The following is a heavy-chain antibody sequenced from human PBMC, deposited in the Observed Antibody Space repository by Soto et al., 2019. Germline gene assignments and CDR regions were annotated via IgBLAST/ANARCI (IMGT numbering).Heavy chain of an antibody. CDR2: VKQSPKNYGT. Sequence: WGSLRLSCAASGFSFSSYYMDWVRQAPGKGPEWVARVKQSPKNYGTEYAASVRGRFTISRDDSQSSLFLQMNNLKTDDAAVYYCVRYDLGWLVRWGKGNMVTVSS. D-gene: IGHD3-3*01. CDR1: GFSFSSYY. CDR3: VRYDLGWLVR. V-gene: IGHV3-72*01. J-gene: IGHJ4*02.